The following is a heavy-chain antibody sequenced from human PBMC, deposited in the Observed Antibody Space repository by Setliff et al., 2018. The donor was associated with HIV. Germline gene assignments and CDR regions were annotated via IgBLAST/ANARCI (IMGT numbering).Heavy chain of an antibody. CDR1: GDSISNNNYY. CDR2: IYYNGAT. D-gene: IGHD3-22*01. Sequence: PSETLSLTCTVSGDSISNNNYYWGWIRQPPGKGLEWTGSIYYNGATYYNSSLKSRVTISEDTSKNQFSLKLSSVTAADTAVYYCARWHYYDSSGYYVPAFDIWGQGTMVTVSS. J-gene: IGHJ3*02. CDR3: ARWHYYDSSGYYVPAFDI. V-gene: IGHV4-39*07.